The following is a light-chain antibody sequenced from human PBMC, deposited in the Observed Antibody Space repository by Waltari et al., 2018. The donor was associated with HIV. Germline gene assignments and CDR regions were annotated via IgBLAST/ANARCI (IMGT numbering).Light chain of an antibody. CDR3: QKYDRAPYT. V-gene: IGKV1-27*01. CDR1: QDISSS. J-gene: IGKJ2*01. Sequence: DIQVTQSPSSLSVSIGDRVTITCRATQDISSSLAWYQHKPGTPPKHLMYGASTLQSGVPSRFRGSGSGTDFTLTITSLQSEDIGIYYCQKYDRAPYTFDQGTRLEI. CDR2: GAS.